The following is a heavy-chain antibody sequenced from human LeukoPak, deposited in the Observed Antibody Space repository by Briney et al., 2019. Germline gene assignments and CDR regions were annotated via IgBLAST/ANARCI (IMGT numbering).Heavy chain of an antibody. J-gene: IGHJ4*02. D-gene: IGHD1/OR15-1a*01. CDR3: ARDIAKTGSNVDY. CDR1: GGSVSSAGYY. Sequence: SETLSLTCTVSGGSVSSAGYYWSWVRQPPGKGLEWIGYIYSSGNTNYNPSLKSRVTISADTSKNQSSLRLSSVTAADTAVYYCARDIAKTGSNVDYWGQGTLVTVSS. V-gene: IGHV4-61*08. CDR2: IYSSGNT.